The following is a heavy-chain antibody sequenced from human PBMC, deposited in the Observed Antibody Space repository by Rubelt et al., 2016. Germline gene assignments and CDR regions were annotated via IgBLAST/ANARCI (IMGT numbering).Heavy chain of an antibody. D-gene: IGHD1/OR15-1a*01. Sequence: EVRLVESGGGLVQPGGSLRLSCAASGFSFRSYSMNWVRQAPGKGLEWIAYISSTSGTLSDAASVKGRFTVARDNAINSMYLQMRSLRAEDTAIYYCAREDPYQAPTKEAGMDVWRPGPTVPVS. CDR3: AREDPYQAPTKEAGMDV. J-gene: IGHJ6*02. V-gene: IGHV3-48*01. CDR1: GFSFRSYS. CDR2: ISSTSGTL.